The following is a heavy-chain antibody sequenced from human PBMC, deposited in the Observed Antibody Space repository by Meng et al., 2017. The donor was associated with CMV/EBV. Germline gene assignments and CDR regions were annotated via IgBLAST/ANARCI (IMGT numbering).Heavy chain of an antibody. CDR3: ARVGRTSCYDY. V-gene: IGHV4-30-4*08. D-gene: IGHD2-2*01. Sequence: QVQPQGSGPGLVKPSQTLSLTCTVSGGSISSGDYYWSWIRQPPGEGLEWIGYIYYSGSTYYNPSLKSRVTISVDTSKNQFSLKLSSVTAADTAVYYCARVGRTSCYDYWGQGTLVTVSS. CDR2: IYYSGST. CDR1: GGSISSGDYY. J-gene: IGHJ4*02.